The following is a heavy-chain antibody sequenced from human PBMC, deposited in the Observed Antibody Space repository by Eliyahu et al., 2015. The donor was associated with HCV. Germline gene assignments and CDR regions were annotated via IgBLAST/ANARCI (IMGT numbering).Heavy chain of an antibody. D-gene: IGHD4-11*01. CDR1: GGSINRNY. Sequence: QVQLQESGPGLVKSSETLSLTCSVSGGSINRNYWIWIRQSPGKGLEWIGHIHHSGRTNYSPPLSSRVTISVDTSKNQFSLDVRSVTPADTAVYYCATEGGLYTNSAFDPWGQGTMVTVSS. CDR2: IHHSGRT. V-gene: IGHV4-59*01. CDR3: ATEGGLYTNSAFDP. J-gene: IGHJ5*02.